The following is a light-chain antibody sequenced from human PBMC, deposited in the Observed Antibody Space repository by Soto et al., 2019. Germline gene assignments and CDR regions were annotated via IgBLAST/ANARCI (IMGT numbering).Light chain of an antibody. Sequence: QSALTQPASVSGSPGQSITISCTGTSSDVGGYNYVSWYQQHPGKAPKLMIYEGSNRPSGVSNRFSGSKSANTASLTISGLQAEDQADYFCSSYGSTSTRYVFGTGTKLTVL. CDR1: SSDVGGYNY. CDR3: SSYGSTSTRYV. CDR2: EGS. J-gene: IGLJ1*01. V-gene: IGLV2-14*01.